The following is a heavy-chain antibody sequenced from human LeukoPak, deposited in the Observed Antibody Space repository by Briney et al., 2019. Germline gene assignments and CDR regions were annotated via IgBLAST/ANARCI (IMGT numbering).Heavy chain of an antibody. J-gene: IGHJ4*02. V-gene: IGHV1-2*02. CDR3: ARGPKYYYDSKGAFDY. D-gene: IGHD3-22*01. CDR2: INPNSGGT. CDR1: GYTFTGYY. Sequence: ASVKVSCKASGYTFTGYYMHWVRQAPGQGLEWMGWINPNSGGTNYAQKFQGRVTMTRDTSISTAYMELNRLRSDDTAVYFCARGPKYYYDSKGAFDYWGQGTLVTVSS.